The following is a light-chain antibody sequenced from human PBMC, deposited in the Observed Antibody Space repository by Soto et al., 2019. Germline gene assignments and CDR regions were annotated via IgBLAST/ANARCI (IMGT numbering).Light chain of an antibody. J-gene: IGLJ1*01. CDR1: SSDVGSSNL. CDR2: EGS. CDR3: CSFASSRTDV. Sequence: QSALTQPASVSGSPGQSITISCTGTSSDVGSSNLVSWYQQHPGKAPKVMIFEGSQRPSGVSHRVSGSKSGNTASLTISGLQAEDEADYYCCSFASSRTDVFGTGTKLTVL. V-gene: IGLV2-23*01.